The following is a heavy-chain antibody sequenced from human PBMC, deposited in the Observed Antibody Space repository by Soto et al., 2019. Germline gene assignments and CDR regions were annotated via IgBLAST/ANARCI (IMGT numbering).Heavy chain of an antibody. J-gene: IGHJ5*02. Sequence: GGSLRLSCAASGFTFSSYAMSWVRQAPGKGLEWVSAISGSGGSTYYADSVKGRFTISRDNSKNTLYLQMNSLRAEDTAVYYCAGGDCSGGSCYSGSWFDPWGQGTLVTVSS. CDR2: ISGSGGST. D-gene: IGHD2-15*01. V-gene: IGHV3-23*01. CDR1: GFTFSSYA. CDR3: AGGDCSGGSCYSGSWFDP.